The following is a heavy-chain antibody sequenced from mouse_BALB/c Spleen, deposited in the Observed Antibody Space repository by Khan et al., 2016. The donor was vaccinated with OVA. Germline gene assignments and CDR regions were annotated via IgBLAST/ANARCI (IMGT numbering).Heavy chain of an antibody. J-gene: IGHJ3*01. CDR3: ASQLTGSFAY. V-gene: IGHV5-6*01. Sequence: EVELVESGGDLVKPGGSLKLSCAASGFTFSSYSMSWVRQTPDKRLEWVATISSGSDYTYYPDRVKGRFTISRDNAKNTLYLQMSSLKSEDTAMYYCASQLTGSFAYWGQGTLVTVSA. D-gene: IGHD4-1*01. CDR1: GFTFSSYS. CDR2: ISSGSDYT.